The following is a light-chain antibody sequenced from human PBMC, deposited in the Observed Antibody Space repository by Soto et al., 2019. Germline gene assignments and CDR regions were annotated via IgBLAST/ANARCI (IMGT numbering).Light chain of an antibody. V-gene: IGKV3-20*01. J-gene: IGKJ5*01. Sequence: EIVLTQSPGTLSLSPGERATLSCRASQSVSSSYLAWYQQKPGQAPRLLIYGASSRATGIPDRFSGSGYGTDFTLTISRLEPEDFAVYYCQQYGSSPPGITFGQGTRLEIK. CDR2: GAS. CDR3: QQYGSSPPGIT. CDR1: QSVSSSY.